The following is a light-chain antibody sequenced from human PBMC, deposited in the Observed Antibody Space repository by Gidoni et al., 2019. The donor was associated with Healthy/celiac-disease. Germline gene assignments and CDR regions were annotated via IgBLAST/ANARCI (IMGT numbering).Light chain of an antibody. CDR2: DTS. V-gene: IGKV3-11*01. Sequence: ENMVTQSPATLSLSPGESATLSCRASRSSFNYLAWYQQKPGQAPRLLIYDTSKRASGIPARFSGSGSGTDFTLTISGLEPEDFAVYYCQQLTFGGGTKVEIK. CDR1: RSSFNY. J-gene: IGKJ4*01. CDR3: QQLT.